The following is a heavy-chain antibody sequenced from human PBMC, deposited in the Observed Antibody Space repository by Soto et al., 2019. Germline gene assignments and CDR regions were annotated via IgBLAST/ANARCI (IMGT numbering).Heavy chain of an antibody. CDR3: ARQIYDSDTGPNFQYYFDS. D-gene: IGHD3-22*01. V-gene: IGHV5-10-1*01. CDR1: GYSFAGYW. Sequence: AGESLKISCNGSGYSFAGYWITWVRKKPGKGLEWMGRIDPSDSQTYYSPSFRGHVTISVTKSITTVFLQWSSLRASDTAMYYCARQIYDSDTGPNFQYYFDSWGQGTPVTVSS. CDR2: IDPSDSQT. J-gene: IGHJ4*02.